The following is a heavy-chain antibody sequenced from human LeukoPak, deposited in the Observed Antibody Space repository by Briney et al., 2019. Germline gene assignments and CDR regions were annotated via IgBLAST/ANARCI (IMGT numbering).Heavy chain of an antibody. V-gene: IGHV3-30*12. D-gene: IGHD3-22*01. Sequence: GRSLRLSSAASAFTLNSFGIHCVRPAPGKGLEWVAVIYYDGSNNFYSDSVKGRFTISRDNSKNTVFLQMSSLRAEDTAVYYCARDHHPGYHDSLGFNWLDPWGQGTLVSVSS. CDR3: ARDHHPGYHDSLGFNWLDP. CDR1: AFTLNSFG. CDR2: IYYDGSNN. J-gene: IGHJ5*02.